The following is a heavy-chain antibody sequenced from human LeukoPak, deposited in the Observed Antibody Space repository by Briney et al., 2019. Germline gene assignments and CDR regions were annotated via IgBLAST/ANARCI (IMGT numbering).Heavy chain of an antibody. J-gene: IGHJ5*02. D-gene: IGHD2-15*01. V-gene: IGHV1-18*04. Sequence: ASVKVSCKASGYTLIAYYLHWVRQAPGQGLEWMGWISAYNGNTNYAQKLQGRVTMTTDTSTSTAYMEVRSLRSDDTAVYYCARRVDNWFDPWGQGTLVTVSS. CDR2: ISAYNGNT. CDR3: ARRVDNWFDP. CDR1: GYTLIAYY.